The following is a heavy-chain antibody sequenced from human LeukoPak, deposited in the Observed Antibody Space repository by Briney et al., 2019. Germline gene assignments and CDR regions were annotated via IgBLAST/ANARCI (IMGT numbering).Heavy chain of an antibody. CDR3: ARDIAADTAMVTKRVDY. V-gene: IGHV1-18*01. D-gene: IGHD5-18*01. Sequence: ASVKVSCKASGYTFTSYGISWVRQAPGQGLERMGWISAYNGNTNYAQKLQGRVTMTTDTSTSTAYMELRSLRSDDTAVYYCARDIAADTAMVTKRVDYWGQGTLVTVSS. CDR1: GYTFTSYG. J-gene: IGHJ4*02. CDR2: ISAYNGNT.